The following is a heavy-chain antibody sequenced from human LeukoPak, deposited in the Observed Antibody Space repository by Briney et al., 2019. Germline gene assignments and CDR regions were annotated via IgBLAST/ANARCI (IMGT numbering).Heavy chain of an antibody. V-gene: IGHV1-46*01. CDR2: INPTGGST. CDR3: ARDNSVGDNAWWFDP. D-gene: IGHD1-26*01. J-gene: IGHJ5*02. CDR1: GYTFTSYG. Sequence: ASVKVSCKASGYTFTSYGISWVRQAPGQGLEWMGLINPTGGSTGYAQMFQGRVTMTRDMSTSTDYMELSSLRSEDTAIYYCARDNSVGDNAWWFDPWGQGTLVTVSS.